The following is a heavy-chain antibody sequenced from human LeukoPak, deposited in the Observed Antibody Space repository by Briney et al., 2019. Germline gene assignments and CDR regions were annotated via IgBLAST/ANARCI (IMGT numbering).Heavy chain of an antibody. CDR2: IYYSGST. D-gene: IGHD6-19*01. Sequence: MTSETLSLTCTVSGGSISRYYWSWIRQPPGKGLEWIGSIYYSGSTYYNPSLKSRVTISVDTSKNQFSLKLSSVTAADTAVYYCARDNIAVVASADAFDIWGQGTMVTVSS. CDR3: ARDNIAVVASADAFDI. J-gene: IGHJ3*02. CDR1: GGSISRYY. V-gene: IGHV4-59*12.